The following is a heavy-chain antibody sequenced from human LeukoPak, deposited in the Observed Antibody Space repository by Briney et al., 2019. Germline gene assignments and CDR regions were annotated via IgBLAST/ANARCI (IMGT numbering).Heavy chain of an antibody. CDR1: GGTTDDYG. D-gene: IGHD6-13*01. Sequence: GGSLTLSCAASGGTTDDYGMSWVRHAPGKGLECVSGINWDGTNTYYAESVKGRFTISRDSAEKSLYLQMNSLRDDDTAFYYCVKDVSSNWYSFDYWGQGTLVTVSS. V-gene: IGHV3-20*04. CDR3: VKDVSSNWYSFDY. CDR2: INWDGTNT. J-gene: IGHJ4*02.